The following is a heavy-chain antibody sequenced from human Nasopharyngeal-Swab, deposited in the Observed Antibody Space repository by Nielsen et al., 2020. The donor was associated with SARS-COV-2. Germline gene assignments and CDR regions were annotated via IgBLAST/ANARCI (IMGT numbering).Heavy chain of an antibody. D-gene: IGHD5/OR15-5a*01. J-gene: IGHJ4*02. CDR3: AKLGLFAGYDYSVAY. CDR1: GISFSSFA. V-gene: IGHV3-23*01. Sequence: GESLKISCGASGISFSSFAVSWVRQAPGKGLEWVSGISGSGDSTYYADSVKGRFTLSRDNSKNTLYLQMNSLRAEDTAVYYCAKLGLFAGYDYSVAYWGQGTLVTVSS. CDR2: ISGSGDST.